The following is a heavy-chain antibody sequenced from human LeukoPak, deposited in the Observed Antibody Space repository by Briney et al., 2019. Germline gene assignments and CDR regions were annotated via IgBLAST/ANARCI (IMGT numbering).Heavy chain of an antibody. CDR3: ARSWSKGGGAPGY. V-gene: IGHV1-8*03. Sequence: ASVKVSCKVSGYTLTELSMHWVRQAPGKGLEWMGWMNPNRGNTGYAQKFQGRVTITRNTSISTAYMELSSLRSEDTAVYYCARSWSKGGGAPGYWGQGTLVTVSS. CDR1: GYTLTELS. D-gene: IGHD3-3*01. CDR2: MNPNRGNT. J-gene: IGHJ4*02.